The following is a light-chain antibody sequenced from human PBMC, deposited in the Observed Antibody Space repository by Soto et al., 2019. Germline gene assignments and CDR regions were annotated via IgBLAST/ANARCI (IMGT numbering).Light chain of an antibody. CDR3: SSYTSSSTYV. V-gene: IGLV2-14*01. J-gene: IGLJ1*01. Sequence: QSVLTQPASVSGSPGQSITISCTGTRSDVGGYNYVYWHQQPPGKAPKLMIYDVTNRPSGVSDRFSGSKSGNTASLTISGLQAEDEADYYGSSYTSSSTYVFGAGTKLTVL. CDR2: DVT. CDR1: RSDVGGYNY.